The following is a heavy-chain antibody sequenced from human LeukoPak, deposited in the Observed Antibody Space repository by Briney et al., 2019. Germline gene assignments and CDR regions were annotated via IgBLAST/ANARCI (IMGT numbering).Heavy chain of an antibody. V-gene: IGHV3-74*01. CDR2: IGTDGSGA. CDR3: ARDKYGGNSNAFDI. Sequence: GGSLRLSCAASGFTFSSYWMDWVRQVPGKGPVWVSRIGTDGSGAAYADYARGRFTISRDNAKNTLYLQMNSVRAEDTAVYYCARDKYGGNSNAFDIWGQGTLVAVSS. CDR1: GFTFSSYW. J-gene: IGHJ3*02. D-gene: IGHD4-23*01.